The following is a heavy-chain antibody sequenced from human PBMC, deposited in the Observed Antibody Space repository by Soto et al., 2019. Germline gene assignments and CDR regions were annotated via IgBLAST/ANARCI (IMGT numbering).Heavy chain of an antibody. V-gene: IGHV1-3*01. Sequence: ASVKVSCKASGYTFTTYAIHWVRQAPGQGLEWMGWINAGSGNTKYSQKFQGRVTITRDTSASTAYMELTSLTSEDTAVYYCARSREQLYWGQGTQVTVSS. CDR3: ARSREQLY. CDR2: INAGSGNT. CDR1: GYTFTTYA. D-gene: IGHD1-26*01. J-gene: IGHJ4*02.